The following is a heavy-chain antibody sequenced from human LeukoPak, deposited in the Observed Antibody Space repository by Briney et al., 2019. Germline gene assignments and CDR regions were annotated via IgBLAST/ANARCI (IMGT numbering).Heavy chain of an antibody. CDR2: INHSGST. J-gene: IGHJ4*02. CDR3: ARAEASYFGWLSFDY. V-gene: IGHV4-34*01. CDR1: GGSFSGYY. Sequence: SETLSLTCAVYGGSFSGYYWSWIRQPPGKGLEWIGEINHSGSTNYNPSLKSRVTISVDTSKNQFSLKLSSVTAADTAVYYCARAEASYFGWLSFDYWGQGTLVTVSS. D-gene: IGHD3-9*01.